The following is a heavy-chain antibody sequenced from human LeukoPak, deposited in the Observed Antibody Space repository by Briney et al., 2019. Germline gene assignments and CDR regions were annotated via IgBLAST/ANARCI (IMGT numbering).Heavy chain of an antibody. CDR1: GFTFSSSA. V-gene: IGHV3-23*01. CDR3: AKSGYNRFDY. J-gene: IGHJ4*02. Sequence: GGSLRLSCAASGFTFSSSAMSWVRQAPGKGLEWVSTISSSDSSTYYADSVKGRFTISRDNSKNTLYLQMNSLRADDTAVYYCAKSGYNRFDYWGQGTLVTVSS. CDR2: ISSSDSST. D-gene: IGHD5-24*01.